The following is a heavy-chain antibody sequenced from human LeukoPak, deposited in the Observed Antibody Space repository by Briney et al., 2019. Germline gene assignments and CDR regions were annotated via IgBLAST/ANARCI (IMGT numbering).Heavy chain of an antibody. Sequence: GGSLRLSCAASGFTFSSYEMNWVRQAPGKGLEWVSYISSSGSTIYYADSVKGRFTISRDNAKNSLYLQMNSLRAEDTAVYYCARVSTYYYDSSGLSWGQGTLVTVSS. CDR1: GFTFSSYE. J-gene: IGHJ4*02. CDR3: ARVSTYYYDSSGLS. V-gene: IGHV3-48*03. CDR2: ISSSGSTI. D-gene: IGHD3-22*01.